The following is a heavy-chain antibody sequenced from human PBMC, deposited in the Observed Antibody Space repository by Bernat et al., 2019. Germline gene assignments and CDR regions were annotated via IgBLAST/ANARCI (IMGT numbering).Heavy chain of an antibody. Sequence: QLQLQESGPGLVKPSETLSLTCTVSGGSISSSSYYWGWIRQPPGKGLEWIGSIYYSGSTYYNPSLKSRVTISVDTSKNQFSLKLSSVTAADTAVYYCAREFYGSGSYYSDYWGQGTLVTVSS. J-gene: IGHJ4*02. V-gene: IGHV4-39*02. D-gene: IGHD3-10*01. CDR3: AREFYGSGSYYSDY. CDR2: IYYSGST. CDR1: GGSISSSSYY.